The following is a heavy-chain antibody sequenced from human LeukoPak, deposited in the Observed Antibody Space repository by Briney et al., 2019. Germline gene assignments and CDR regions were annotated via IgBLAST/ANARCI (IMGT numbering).Heavy chain of an antibody. CDR3: AGVFSSGGSYYNL. J-gene: IGHJ4*02. Sequence: GGSLRLSCAASGFTFSSYAMSWVRQAPGKGLVWVSRINSDGTSTSYADSVKGRFTISRDNAKNTLYLHMNSLRGEDTAVYYCAGVFSSGGSYYNLWGQGTLVTVSA. CDR2: INSDGTST. D-gene: IGHD3-10*01. V-gene: IGHV3-74*01. CDR1: GFTFSSYA.